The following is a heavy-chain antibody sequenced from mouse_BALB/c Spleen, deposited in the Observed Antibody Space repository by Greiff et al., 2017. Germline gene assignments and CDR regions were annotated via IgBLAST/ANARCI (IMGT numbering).Heavy chain of an antibody. J-gene: IGHJ4*01. CDR1: GYTFTEYT. Sequence: VQLQQSGAELVKPGASVKLSCMASGYTFTEYTIHWVKQRSGQGLEWIGWFYPGSGSIKYNEKFKDKATLTADKSSSTVYMELSRLTSEDSAVYFCARHEDPLYDNSYYAMDYWGQGTSVTVSS. CDR3: ARHEDPLYDNSYYAMDY. CDR2: FYPGSGSI. D-gene: IGHD2-10*02. V-gene: IGHV1-62-2*01.